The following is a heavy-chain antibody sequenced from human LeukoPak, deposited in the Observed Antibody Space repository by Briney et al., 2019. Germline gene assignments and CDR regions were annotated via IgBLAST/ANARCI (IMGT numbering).Heavy chain of an antibody. CDR2: ISYDGSNK. D-gene: IGHD3-16*01. V-gene: IGHV3-30-3*01. CDR1: GFTFSSYA. J-gene: IGHJ4*02. CDR3: ASVSTASGGGYFDY. Sequence: QPGRSLRLSCAASGFTFSSYAMHWVPPAPGKGLEWVAVISYDGSNKYYADSVKGRFTISRDNSKNTLYLQMNSLRAEDTAVYYCASVSTASGGGYFDYWGQGTLVTVSS.